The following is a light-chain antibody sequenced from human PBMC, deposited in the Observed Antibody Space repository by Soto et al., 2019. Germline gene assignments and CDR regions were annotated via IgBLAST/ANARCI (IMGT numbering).Light chain of an antibody. Sequence: QSVLTQPPSVSGAPGQTVTISCTGSSSNIGAGYDVSWYQRLPGTAPKLLIFGDTNRPSGVPDRFSGSHSGASASLAISGLQAEDEGDYYCQSYDSSLSGSVFGGGTKLTVL. CDR1: SSNIGAGYD. CDR2: GDT. J-gene: IGLJ3*02. CDR3: QSYDSSLSGSV. V-gene: IGLV1-40*01.